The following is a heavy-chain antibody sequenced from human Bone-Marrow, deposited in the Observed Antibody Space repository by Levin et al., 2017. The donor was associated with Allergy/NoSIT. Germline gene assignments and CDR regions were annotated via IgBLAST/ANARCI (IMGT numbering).Heavy chain of an antibody. D-gene: IGHD5-18*01. Sequence: SCAVSGDSISSATWWNWVRQAPGKGLEWIGEVHHSGGANYNPSLRSRVTISLDKSKNQFSLKLISVTAADTAVYYCARTEGGCSRNSCKFDPWGQGTLVTVSS. CDR2: VHHSGGA. J-gene: IGHJ5*02. CDR3: ARTEGGCSRNSCKFDP. V-gene: IGHV4-4*02. CDR1: GDSISSATW.